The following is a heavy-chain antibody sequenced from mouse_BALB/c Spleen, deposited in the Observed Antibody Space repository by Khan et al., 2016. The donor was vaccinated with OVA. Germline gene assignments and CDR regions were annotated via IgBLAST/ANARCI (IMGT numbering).Heavy chain of an antibody. Sequence: QVQLKESGPGLVAPSQSLSITCTISGFSLTSYGVHWVRQPPGKGLEWLVVIWSDGSTTYNSALKSRLSITKDNSKSQVFLKSNSLQIDDTAMYYCARHDRYFYAMDYWGQGTSVTVSS. J-gene: IGHJ4*01. CDR1: GFSLTSYG. CDR2: IWSDGST. V-gene: IGHV2-6-1*01. CDR3: ARHDRYFYAMDY. D-gene: IGHD2-14*01.